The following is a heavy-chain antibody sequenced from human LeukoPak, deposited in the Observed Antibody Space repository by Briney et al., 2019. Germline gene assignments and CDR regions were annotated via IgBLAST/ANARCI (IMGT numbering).Heavy chain of an antibody. CDR2: INPNSGGT. J-gene: IGHJ4*02. V-gene: IGHV1-2*02. Sequence: ASVTVSCKASGYTFTGYYMHWVRQAPGQGLEWMGWINPNSGGTNYAQKFQGRVTMTRDTSISTAYMELSRLRSDDTAVYYCARGMGGYDYYFDYWGQGTLVTVSS. CDR1: GYTFTGYY. CDR3: ARGMGGYDYYFDY. D-gene: IGHD5-12*01.